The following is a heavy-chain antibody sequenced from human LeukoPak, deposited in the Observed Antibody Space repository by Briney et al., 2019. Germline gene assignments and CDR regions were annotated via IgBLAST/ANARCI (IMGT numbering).Heavy chain of an antibody. V-gene: IGHV3-66*01. CDR3: ARAMAGPAGEYYLDY. Sequence: PGGSLRLSCAASGFTVGSNYMSWVRQAPGKGLEWVSVIHSGGGTYYADAVKGRFTISRDNAWNSLNLQMNSLRAEDTAEYYCARAMAGPAGEYYLDYWGRGTLVTVSS. CDR1: GFTVGSNY. CDR2: IHSGGGT. D-gene: IGHD2/OR15-2a*01. J-gene: IGHJ4*02.